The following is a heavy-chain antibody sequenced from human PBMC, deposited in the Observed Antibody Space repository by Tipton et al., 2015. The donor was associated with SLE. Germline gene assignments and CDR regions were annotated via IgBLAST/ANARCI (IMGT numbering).Heavy chain of an antibody. V-gene: IGHV4-39*07. J-gene: IGHJ4*02. CDR2: INHSGST. CDR1: GGSISSSSYY. Sequence: TLSLTCTVSGGSISSSSYYWSWIRQPPGKGLEWIGEINHSGSTNYNPSLKSRVTISVDTSKNQFSLKLSSVTAADTAVYYCARDRYDSSGYRRFDYWGQGTLVTVSS. CDR3: ARDRYDSSGYRRFDY. D-gene: IGHD3-22*01.